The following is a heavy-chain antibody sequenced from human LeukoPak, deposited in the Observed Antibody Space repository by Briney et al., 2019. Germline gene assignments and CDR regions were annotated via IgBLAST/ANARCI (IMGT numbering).Heavy chain of an antibody. D-gene: IGHD3-10*01. Sequence: GGSLRLSFAASGFTFSSYAMNWVRQAPGKGLEWVSAISVSGGRTYYADSVKGRFTISRDNSKNTLYLQMNSMRAEDTAVYYCANSKYPGSYRYYFDYWGQGTLVTVSS. V-gene: IGHV3-23*01. CDR2: ISVSGGRT. CDR3: ANSKYPGSYRYYFDY. CDR1: GFTFSSYA. J-gene: IGHJ4*02.